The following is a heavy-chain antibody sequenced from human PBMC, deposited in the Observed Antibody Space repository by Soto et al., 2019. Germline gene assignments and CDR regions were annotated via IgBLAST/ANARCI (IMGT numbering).Heavy chain of an antibody. V-gene: IGHV4-31*03. CDR1: DRSIISGGDY. CDR2: IYYSGST. D-gene: IGHD3-3*01. CDR3: ARDRRDYDFWSGPYGMDV. Sequence: SETQSLTSTVSDRSIISGGDYWSWIHQQPRKRVEWIGYIYYSGSTYYNPSLKSRVTISVDTSKNQFSLKLSSVTAADTAVYYCARDRRDYDFWSGPYGMDVWGQWTTVTGAS. J-gene: IGHJ6*02.